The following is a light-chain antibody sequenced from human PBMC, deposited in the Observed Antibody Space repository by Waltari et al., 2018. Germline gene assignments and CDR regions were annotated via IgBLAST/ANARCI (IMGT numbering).Light chain of an antibody. CDR1: ESVGST. V-gene: IGKV3-11*01. J-gene: IGKJ3*01. Sequence: EIVLTQSPATLSMSAGERATLSCRASESVGSTVTWYQQKRGQAPRLLAYDASYRASGIPPRFSGSGSGTDFTLTISSLGPDDFAVYNCKQRSSWPITFGPGTKVDFK. CDR3: KQRSSWPIT. CDR2: DAS.